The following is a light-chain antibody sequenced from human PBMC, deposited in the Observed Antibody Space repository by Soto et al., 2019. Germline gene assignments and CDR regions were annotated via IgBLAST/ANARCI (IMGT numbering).Light chain of an antibody. CDR1: QSVSSY. CDR3: QQGGT. Sequence: EIVLTQSPATLSLSPGERATLSCRASQSVSSYLAWYQQKPGQAPRLLIYDASNRATGIPARFSGSGSGTDFTLTISSLEPKDVAVYYCQQGGTFGQGTRLEI. J-gene: IGKJ5*01. CDR2: DAS. V-gene: IGKV3-11*01.